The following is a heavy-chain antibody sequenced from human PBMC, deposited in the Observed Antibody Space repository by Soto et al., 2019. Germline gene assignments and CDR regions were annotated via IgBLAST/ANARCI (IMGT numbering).Heavy chain of an antibody. J-gene: IGHJ4*02. D-gene: IGHD2-15*01. CDR2: IWYDGSNK. CDR3: AREGCSGGSCYPIGE. CDR1: GFTFSSYG. Sequence: QVQLVESGGGVVQPGRSLRLSCAASGFTFSSYGMHWVRQAPGKGLEWVAVIWYDGSNKYYADSVKGRFTISRDNSKNTVYLEMNSLRAEDTAVYYCAREGCSGGSCYPIGEWGQGTLVTVSS. V-gene: IGHV3-33*01.